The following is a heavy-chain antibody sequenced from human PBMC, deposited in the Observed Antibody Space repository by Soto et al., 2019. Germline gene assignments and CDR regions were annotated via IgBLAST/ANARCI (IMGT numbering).Heavy chain of an antibody. J-gene: IGHJ4*02. V-gene: IGHV4-34*01. Sequence: PSETLSLTCAVYGGSFSGYYWSWIRQPPGKGLEWIGEINHSGSTNYNPSLKSRVTISVDASKNQFSLKLSSVTAADTAVYYCARGRTGTAFDYWGQGTLVTVYS. CDR1: GGSFSGYY. D-gene: IGHD1-7*01. CDR2: INHSGST. CDR3: ARGRTGTAFDY.